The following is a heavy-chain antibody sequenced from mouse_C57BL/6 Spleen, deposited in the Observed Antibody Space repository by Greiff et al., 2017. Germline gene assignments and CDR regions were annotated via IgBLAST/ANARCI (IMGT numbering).Heavy chain of an antibody. V-gene: IGHV1-80*01. CDR3: ARRGYGSSKYYYAMDY. J-gene: IGHJ4*01. D-gene: IGHD1-1*01. CDR2: IYPGDGDT. Sequence: VQLQESGAELVKPGVSVKISCKASGYAFSSYWMNWVKQRPGKGLEWIGQIYPGDGDTNYNGKFKGKATLTADKSSSTAYMQLSSLTSDDSAVYFCARRGYGSSKYYYAMDYWGQGTSVTVSS. CDR1: GYAFSSYW.